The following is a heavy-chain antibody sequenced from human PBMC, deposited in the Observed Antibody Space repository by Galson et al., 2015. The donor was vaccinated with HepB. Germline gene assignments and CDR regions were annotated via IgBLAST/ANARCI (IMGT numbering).Heavy chain of an antibody. CDR1: GYTFTGYY. CDR3: ARATRCSGGSCYSSMGY. V-gene: IGHV1-2*06. Sequence: SVKVSCKASGYTFTGYYMHWVRLAPGQGLEWMGRINPNSGGTNYAQKFQGRVTMTRDTSISTAYMELSRLRSDDTAVYYCARATRCSGGSCYSSMGYWGQGTLVTVSS. J-gene: IGHJ4*02. D-gene: IGHD2-15*01. CDR2: INPNSGGT.